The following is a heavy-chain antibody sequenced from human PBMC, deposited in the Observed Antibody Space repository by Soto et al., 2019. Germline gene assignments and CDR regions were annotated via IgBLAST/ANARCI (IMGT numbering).Heavy chain of an antibody. J-gene: IGHJ3*02. CDR1: GFTFRSYA. CDR3: AKGNSWSPALVLDI. CDR2: ISGSAGST. V-gene: IGHV3-23*01. Sequence: GPMRLACAASGFTFRSYAMNWIRQDPGKGREWVSAISGSAGSTYYADSVKGRFTISRDTSKNTLYLQMNSLRAEDTAVYYCAKGNSWSPALVLDIWGQGTMVTVSS. D-gene: IGHD1-7*01.